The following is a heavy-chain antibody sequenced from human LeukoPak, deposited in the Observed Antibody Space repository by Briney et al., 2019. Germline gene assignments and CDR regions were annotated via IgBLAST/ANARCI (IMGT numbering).Heavy chain of an antibody. J-gene: IGHJ6*02. V-gene: IGHV3-33*08. CDR1: GFTFSSYG. Sequence: PGRSLRLSCAASGFTFSSYGMHWVRQAPGKGLEWVAVIWYDGSNKYYADSVKGRFTISRDNSKNTLYLQMNSLRAEDTAVYYCARERVVAMTYGMDVWGQGATVTVSS. CDR2: IWYDGSNK. D-gene: IGHD3-22*01. CDR3: ARERVVAMTYGMDV.